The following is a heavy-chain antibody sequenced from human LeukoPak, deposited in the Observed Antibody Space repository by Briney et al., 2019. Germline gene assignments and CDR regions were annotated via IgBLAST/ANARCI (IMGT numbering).Heavy chain of an antibody. CDR1: GGTFSSYA. J-gene: IGHJ6*03. CDR2: IIPIFGTA. V-gene: IGHV1-69*05. D-gene: IGHD2-15*01. Sequence: SVKVSCKASGGTFSSYAISWVRQAPGQRLEWMGGIIPIFGTANYAQKFQGRVTITTDESTSTAYMELSSLRSEDTAVYYCARARRYCSGGSCQTFYYYYYMDVWGKGTTVTVSS. CDR3: ARARRYCSGGSCQTFYYYYYMDV.